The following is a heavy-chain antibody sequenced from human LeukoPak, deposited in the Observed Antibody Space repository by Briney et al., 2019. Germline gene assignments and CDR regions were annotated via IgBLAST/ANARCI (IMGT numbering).Heavy chain of an antibody. CDR2: TSSSDAGT. CDR1: GITFSSYG. CDR3: ARAPVTSCRGAYCYPFDY. D-gene: IGHD2-21*01. Sequence: GGALRLSCAASGITFSSYGMSWVRQAPGKGLEWVSATSSSDAGTYHADSVRGRFTISRDNSKNTLYLQMNSLRVEDAAVYYCARAPVTSCRGAYCYPFDYWGQGTLVTVSS. J-gene: IGHJ4*02. V-gene: IGHV3-23*01.